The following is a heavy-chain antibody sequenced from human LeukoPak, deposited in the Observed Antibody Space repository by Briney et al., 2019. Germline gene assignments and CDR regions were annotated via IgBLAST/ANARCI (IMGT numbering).Heavy chain of an antibody. J-gene: IGHJ6*02. D-gene: IGHD6-6*01. CDR3: AKALSRPQYYYYYGMDV. Sequence: GGSLRLSCAASELTFRSYAMSWVRQAPGKGLEWVSTISGSGDGKYYEDSVKGRFTISRDNSKNTLYLQMNSLRAEDTAVYYCAKALSRPQYYYYYGMDVWGQGTTVTVSS. CDR1: ELTFRSYA. V-gene: IGHV3-23*01. CDR2: ISGSGDGK.